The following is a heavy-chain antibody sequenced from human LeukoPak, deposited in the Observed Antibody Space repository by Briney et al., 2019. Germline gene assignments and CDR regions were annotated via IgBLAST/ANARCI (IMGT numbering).Heavy chain of an antibody. J-gene: IGHJ4*02. CDR3: AKDRRNDFDY. CDR1: GFTFDDYT. Sequence: PGGSLRLSCAASGFTFDDYTMHWVRQAPGKGLEWVSGISWNSGSIGYADSVKGRFTISRDSAKNSLYLQMNSLRGDDTALYYCAKDRRNDFDYWGQGTLVTVSS. V-gene: IGHV3-9*01. D-gene: IGHD1-14*01. CDR2: ISWNSGSI.